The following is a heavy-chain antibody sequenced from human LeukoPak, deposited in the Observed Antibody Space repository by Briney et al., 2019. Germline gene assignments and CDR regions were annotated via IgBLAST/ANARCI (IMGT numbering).Heavy chain of an antibody. Sequence: QPGGSLRLSCAASGFSFNNYVMSWFRQAPGKGLEWVSAISGDGARTYYADSVKGRFTISRDNSKNTLDLQMNSLRAEDTAIYYCAKTVVVITFRFDSWGQGSLVTVSS. CDR3: AKTVVVITFRFDS. D-gene: IGHD2-21*01. CDR2: ISGDGART. CDR1: GFSFNNYV. J-gene: IGHJ4*02. V-gene: IGHV3-23*01.